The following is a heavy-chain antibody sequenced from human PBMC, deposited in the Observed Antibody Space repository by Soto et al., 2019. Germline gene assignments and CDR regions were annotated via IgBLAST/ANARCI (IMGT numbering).Heavy chain of an antibody. CDR2: ISGSGGST. V-gene: IGHV3-23*01. CDR1: GFTFSSYA. D-gene: IGHD3-9*01. Sequence: GGSLRLSCAASGFTFSSYAMSWVRQDPGKGLEWVSAISGSGGSTYYADSVKGRFTISRDNSKNTLYLQMNSLRAEDTAVYYCAKGPKTGSRIEYDYYGRDVWGQGTTVTVYS. CDR3: AKGPKTGSRIEYDYYGRDV. J-gene: IGHJ6*02.